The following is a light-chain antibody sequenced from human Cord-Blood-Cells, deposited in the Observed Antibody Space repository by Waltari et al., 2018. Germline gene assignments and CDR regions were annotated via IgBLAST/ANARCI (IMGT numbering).Light chain of an antibody. CDR1: SIDVGGYNY. J-gene: IGLJ2*01. CDR3: SSYTSSSTVV. Sequence: QSALTPPASVSGSPGQSITISCTGTSIDVGGYNYVSWYQQHPGKAPKLMIYEVSNRPSGVSNRFSGSKSGNTASLTISGLQAEDEADYYCSSYTSSSTVVFGGGTKLTVL. CDR2: EVS. V-gene: IGLV2-14*01.